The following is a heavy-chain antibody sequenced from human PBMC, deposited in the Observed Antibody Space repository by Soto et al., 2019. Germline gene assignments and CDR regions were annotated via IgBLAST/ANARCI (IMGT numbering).Heavy chain of an antibody. V-gene: IGHV1-69*13. CDR3: ARDRWAAARRSYYFDY. Sequence: GASVKVSCKASGGTFSSYAISWVRQAPGQGLEWMGGIIPIFGTANCAQKFQGRVTITADESTSTAYMELSSLRSEDTAVYYCARDRWAAARRSYYFDYWGQGTLVTVSS. D-gene: IGHD6-6*01. CDR2: IIPIFGTA. J-gene: IGHJ4*02. CDR1: GGTFSSYA.